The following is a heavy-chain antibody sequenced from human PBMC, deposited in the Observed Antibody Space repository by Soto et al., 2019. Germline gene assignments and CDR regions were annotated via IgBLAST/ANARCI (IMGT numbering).Heavy chain of an antibody. Sequence: GGSLRLSCAASGFTFSSYSMNWVRQAPGKGLEWVSSISSSSSYIYYADSVKGRFTISRDNAKNSLYLQMNSLRAEDTAVYYCARGAGPLRIFMSMYYFDYWGQGTLVTVSS. CDR1: GFTFSSYS. CDR3: ARGAGPLRIFMSMYYFDY. J-gene: IGHJ4*02. D-gene: IGHD3-10*02. V-gene: IGHV3-21*01. CDR2: ISSSSSYI.